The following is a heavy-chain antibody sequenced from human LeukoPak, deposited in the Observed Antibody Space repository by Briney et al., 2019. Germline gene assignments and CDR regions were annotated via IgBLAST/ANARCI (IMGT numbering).Heavy chain of an antibody. CDR2: ISYEGSRT. V-gene: IGHV3-30*04. CDR3: ARDISPTYFGSFDY. D-gene: IGHD2/OR15-2a*01. CDR1: GFTFSSYA. Sequence: GGSLRLSCAASGFTFSSYAMHWVRQAPGKGLEWVALISYEGSRTFYADSVKGRFTISRDNSKNTLYLQMNSLRAEDTAIYYCARDISPTYFGSFDYWGQGTLVTVSS. J-gene: IGHJ4*02.